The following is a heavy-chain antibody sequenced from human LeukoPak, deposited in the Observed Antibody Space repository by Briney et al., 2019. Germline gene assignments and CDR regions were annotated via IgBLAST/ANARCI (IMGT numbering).Heavy chain of an antibody. J-gene: IGHJ4*02. V-gene: IGHV3-7*05. CDR1: GFTFSRYR. CDR3: ARDSATGGFDY. Sequence: GGSLRLSCTASGFTFSRYRMTWVRQAPGKGLEWVANIKEDGSQKYYVGSMRGRFTISRDNAEKSLYLQMNSLTAEDTAVYFCARDSATGGFDYWGQGILVTVSS. D-gene: IGHD1-1*01. CDR2: IKEDGSQK.